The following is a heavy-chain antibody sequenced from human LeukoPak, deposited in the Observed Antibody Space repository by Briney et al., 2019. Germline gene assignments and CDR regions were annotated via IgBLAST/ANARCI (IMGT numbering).Heavy chain of an antibody. CDR1: GFTFSTYW. CDR2: IKSDGSDK. J-gene: IGHJ5*02. V-gene: IGHV3-7*01. Sequence: GGSLRLSCAASGFTFSTYWMGWVRQAPGKGLEWLANIKSDGSDKYYVDSVKGRFTISRDNAKNSLYLQMNSLRAVDTAVYYCARVRSYGWFDPWGQGTQVTVSS. CDR3: ARVRSYGWFDP. D-gene: IGHD1-26*01.